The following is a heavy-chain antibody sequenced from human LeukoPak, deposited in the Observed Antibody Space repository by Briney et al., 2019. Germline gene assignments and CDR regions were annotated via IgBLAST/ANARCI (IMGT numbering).Heavy chain of an antibody. Sequence: SETLSLTCTVSGGSISSYYWSWIRQPPGKGLEWIGYIYYSGSTNYNPSLKSRVTISVDTSMNQFSLKLSSVTAADTAVYYCARGRGDDYYYYYMDVWGKGTTVTVSS. J-gene: IGHJ6*03. CDR3: ARGRGDDYYYYYMDV. V-gene: IGHV4-59*01. CDR1: GGSISSYY. CDR2: IYYSGST. D-gene: IGHD3-16*01.